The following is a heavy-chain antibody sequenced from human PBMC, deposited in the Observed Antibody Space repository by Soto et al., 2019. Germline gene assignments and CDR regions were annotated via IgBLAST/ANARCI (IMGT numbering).Heavy chain of an antibody. CDR1: GYTFTSYG. CDR2: ISAYNGNT. V-gene: IGHV1-18*01. CDR3: ARSYQPLLYDDYYYYGTDV. D-gene: IGHD2-2*02. Sequence: GASVKVSCKASGYTFTSYGISWVRQAPGQGLEWMGWISAYNGNTNYAQKLQGRVTMTTDTSTSTAYMELRSLRSDDTAVYYCARSYQPLLYDDYYYYGTDVWGQGTTVTVSS. J-gene: IGHJ6*02.